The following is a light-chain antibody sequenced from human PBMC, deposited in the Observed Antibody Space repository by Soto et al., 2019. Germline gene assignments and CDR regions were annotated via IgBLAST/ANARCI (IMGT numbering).Light chain of an antibody. V-gene: IGKV2-30*02. CDR3: MQGTPWPLT. CDR1: QSLVHSSGNTF. J-gene: IGKJ4*01. CDR2: KVS. Sequence: DVVMTQSPLSLPVTIGQPASISCRSSQSLVHSSGNTFLNWFHQRPGQSPRRLIYKVSNRDSGVPDRFSGSGSGTDFTLKISRVEAEDVGVYYCMQGTPWPLTFGGGTKVEIK.